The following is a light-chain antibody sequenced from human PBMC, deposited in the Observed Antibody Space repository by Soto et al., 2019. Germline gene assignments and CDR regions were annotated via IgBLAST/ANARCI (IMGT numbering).Light chain of an antibody. V-gene: IGLV2-14*01. J-gene: IGLJ2*01. CDR1: SSDVGGYNY. Sequence: QSALTQPASVSGSPGPSITISCTGTSSDVGGYNYVSWYQQHPGKAPKLMIYDVSNRPSGVSNRFSGSKSGNTASLTISGLQAEDEADYYCSSYTSSSTVVVGGGTQLTVL. CDR2: DVS. CDR3: SSYTSSSTVV.